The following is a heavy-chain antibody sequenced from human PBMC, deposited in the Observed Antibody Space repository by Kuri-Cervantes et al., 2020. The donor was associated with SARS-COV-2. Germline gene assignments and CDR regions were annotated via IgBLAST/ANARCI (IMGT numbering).Heavy chain of an antibody. CDR3: ARDAYCGGDCYWLAFDI. CDR2: IKQDGSEK. J-gene: IGHJ3*02. Sequence: GESLKISCAASGFTFSSYWMSWVRQAPGKGLEWVANIKQDGSEKYYVDSVKGRFTISRDNAKNSLYLQMNSLRAEDTAVYYCARDAYCGGDCYWLAFDIWGQGTMVTVSS. V-gene: IGHV3-7*01. CDR1: GFTFSSYW. D-gene: IGHD2-21*01.